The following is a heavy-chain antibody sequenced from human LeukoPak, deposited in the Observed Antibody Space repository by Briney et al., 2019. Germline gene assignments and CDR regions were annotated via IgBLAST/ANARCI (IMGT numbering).Heavy chain of an antibody. D-gene: IGHD5-12*01. CDR3: ARVEASGYDYGAFDY. J-gene: IGHJ4*02. V-gene: IGHV3-7*01. Sequence: GGSLRLSCAASGFTFNTFWMSWVRQAPGKGLEWVANIKHDGSEKYYVDSVKGRFTISRDKAKNSLYLQMSSLRADDTAVYYCARVEASGYDYGAFDYWGQGTLVTASS. CDR2: IKHDGSEK. CDR1: GFTFNTFW.